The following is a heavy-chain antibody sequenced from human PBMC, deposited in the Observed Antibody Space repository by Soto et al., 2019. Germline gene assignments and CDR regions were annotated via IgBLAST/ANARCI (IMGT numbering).Heavy chain of an antibody. CDR2: IWYDGSNK. CDR3: ARDIRVLGGYDY. V-gene: IGHV3-33*01. D-gene: IGHD5-12*01. CDR1: GFTFSSYG. J-gene: IGHJ4*02. Sequence: GGSLRLSCAASGFTFSSYGMHWVRQAPGKGLEWVAVIWYDGSNKYYADSVKGRFTISRDNSKNTLYLQMNSLRAEDTAVYYCARDIRVLGGYDYWGQGTLVTVSS.